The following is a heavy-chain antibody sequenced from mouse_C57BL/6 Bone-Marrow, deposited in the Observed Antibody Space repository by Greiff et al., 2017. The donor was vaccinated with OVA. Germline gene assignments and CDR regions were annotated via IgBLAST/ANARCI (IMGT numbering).Heavy chain of an antibody. CDR3: AGHYGNYFDY. V-gene: IGHV1-64*01. CDR1: GYTFTSYW. Sequence: VQLQQPGAELVKPGASVKLSCKASGYTFTSYWMHWVKQRPGHGLEWIGMIHPNSGSTNYNEKFKSKATLTVDKSSSTAYMQLSSLTSEDSSVYYCAGHYGNYFDYWGKGTTLTVSS. J-gene: IGHJ2*01. D-gene: IGHD2-1*01. CDR2: IHPNSGST.